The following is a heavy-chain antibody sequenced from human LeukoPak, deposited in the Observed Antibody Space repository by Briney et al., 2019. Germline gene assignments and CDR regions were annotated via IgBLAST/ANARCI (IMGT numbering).Heavy chain of an antibody. V-gene: IGHV5-51*01. J-gene: IGHJ4*02. CDR3: ARHSSIVGATKDYFDY. D-gene: IGHD1-26*01. Sequence: GESLKISCKGSGYSFTSHWIGWERQMPGKGLEWMGIIYPGDSDTRYSPSFQGQVTISADKSISTAYLQWSSLKASDTAMYYCARHSSIVGATKDYFDYWGQGTLVTVSS. CDR2: IYPGDSDT. CDR1: GYSFTSHW.